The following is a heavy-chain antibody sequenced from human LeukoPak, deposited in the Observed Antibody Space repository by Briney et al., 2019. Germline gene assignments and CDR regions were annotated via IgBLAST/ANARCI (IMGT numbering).Heavy chain of an antibody. J-gene: IGHJ6*02. V-gene: IGHV3-33*01. D-gene: IGHD5-12*01. CDR2: IWYDGSNK. CDR3: ARDRRPYGGYGHYYYGMDV. Sequence: GGSLRLSCAASGFTFSSYGMHWVRQAPGKGLEWVAVIWYDGSNKYYADSVKGRFTISRDNSKNMLYLQMNSLRAEDTAVYYCARDRRPYGGYGHYYYGMDVWGQGTTVTVSS. CDR1: GFTFSSYG.